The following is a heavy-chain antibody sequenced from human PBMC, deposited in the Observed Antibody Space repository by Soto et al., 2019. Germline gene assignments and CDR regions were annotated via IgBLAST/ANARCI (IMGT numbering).Heavy chain of an antibody. Sequence: PGGSLRLSCTGSGFTFADYTMSWVRQAPGKRLEWVGLIRSEANGGTTHYAASVHGGFIISRDDSRGIAFLQMNNLKSEDTAVYYCTRVGKFDYWGQGTLVTVSS. V-gene: IGHV3-49*04. CDR2: IRSEANGGTT. D-gene: IGHD1-26*01. CDR1: GFTFADYT. CDR3: TRVGKFDY. J-gene: IGHJ4*02.